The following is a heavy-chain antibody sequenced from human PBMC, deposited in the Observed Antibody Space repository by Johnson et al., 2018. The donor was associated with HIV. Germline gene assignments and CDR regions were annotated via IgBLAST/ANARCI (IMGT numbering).Heavy chain of an antibody. CDR3: ARHWGNDAFDI. CDR1: GFTLDEYD. D-gene: IGHD7-27*01. CDR2: ISSSGSTI. Sequence: QVQLVESGGGVVQPGRSLRLSCAASGFTLDEYDMSWIRQAPGKGLEWVSYISSSGSTIYYADSVKGRFTISRDNAKNSLYLQMNSLRAEDTAVYYCARHWGNDAFDIWGQGTMVTVSS. V-gene: IGHV3-11*04. J-gene: IGHJ3*02.